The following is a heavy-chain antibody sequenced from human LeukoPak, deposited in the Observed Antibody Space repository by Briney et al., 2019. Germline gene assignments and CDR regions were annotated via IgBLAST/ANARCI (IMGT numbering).Heavy chain of an antibody. Sequence: GGSLRLSCAASGFTFSSYAMSWVRQAPGKGLEWVSAISGSGGSTYYADSVKGRFTISRDNSKNTLYLQMNSLRAEDTAVYYCARRSTDYYGSGSYNYYWGQGTLVTVSS. CDR3: ARRSTDYYGSGSYNYY. CDR2: ISGSGGST. V-gene: IGHV3-23*01. D-gene: IGHD3-10*01. J-gene: IGHJ4*02. CDR1: GFTFSSYA.